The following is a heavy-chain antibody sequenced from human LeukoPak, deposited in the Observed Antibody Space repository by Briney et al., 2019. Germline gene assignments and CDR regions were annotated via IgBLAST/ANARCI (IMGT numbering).Heavy chain of an antibody. D-gene: IGHD5-24*01. J-gene: IGHJ4*02. CDR1: GFPFSSYW. V-gene: IGHV3-7*04. CDR2: IKQDGSKK. Sequence: PGGSLRLSCVASGFPFSSYWMTWVRQAPGKGLEWVASIKQDGSKKSYVDSVKGRSTISRDNAKNSLYLQMNSLRAEDTAIYYCTRVGYIDEGIDYWGQGTLVTVSS. CDR3: TRVGYIDEGIDY.